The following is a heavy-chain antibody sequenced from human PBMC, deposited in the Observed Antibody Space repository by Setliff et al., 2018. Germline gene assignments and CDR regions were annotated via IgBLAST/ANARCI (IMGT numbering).Heavy chain of an antibody. Sequence: GSLRLSCAASGFTFSSYWMHWVRQAPGKGLVWVSRINSDGSSTSYADSVKGRFTISRDNAKNTLYLQMNSLRAEDTAVYYCARDPGGGYDFWSGYPSGWFDPWGQGTLVTVSS. J-gene: IGHJ5*02. CDR3: ARDPGGGYDFWSGYPSGWFDP. D-gene: IGHD3-3*01. CDR1: GFTFSSYW. CDR2: INSDGSST. V-gene: IGHV3-74*01.